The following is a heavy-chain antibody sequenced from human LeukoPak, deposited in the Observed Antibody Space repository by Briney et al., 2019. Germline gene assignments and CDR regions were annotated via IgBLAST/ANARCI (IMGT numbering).Heavy chain of an antibody. CDR2: IKQDGSEK. CDR3: ARYSYGYVGY. V-gene: IGHV3-7*01. CDR1: GFTFRNYW. D-gene: IGHD5-18*01. Sequence: GGSLRLSCAASGFTFRNYWMSWVRQAPGKGLEWVAKIKQDGSEKYYVDSVKGRFTISRDNAENSLYLQMNSLRAEDTAVYYCARYSYGYVGYWGQGTLVTVSS. J-gene: IGHJ4*02.